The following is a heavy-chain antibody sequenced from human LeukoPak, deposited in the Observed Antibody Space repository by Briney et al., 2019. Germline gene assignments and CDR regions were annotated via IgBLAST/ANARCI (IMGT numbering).Heavy chain of an antibody. V-gene: IGHV4-59*02. CDR2: IYYSGST. CDR3: ARRPIARGFGVDNWFDP. D-gene: IGHD3-3*01. Sequence: SETLSLTCTVSGASVSNYYWNWIRQPPGKGLEWIGCIYYSGSTNYNPSLMSRVTISVDTSKNQFSLKLSSLTAADTAVYFYARRPIARGFGVDNWFDPWGQGTLVTVSS. CDR1: GASVSNYY. J-gene: IGHJ5*02.